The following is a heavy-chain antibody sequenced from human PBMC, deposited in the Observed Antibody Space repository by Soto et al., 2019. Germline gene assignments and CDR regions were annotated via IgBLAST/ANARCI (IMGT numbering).Heavy chain of an antibody. D-gene: IGHD1-7*01. J-gene: IGHJ3*02. CDR2: IYTSGST. Sequence: PSETLSLTCTVSGGSISSYYWSWIRQPAGKGLEWIGRIYTSGSTNYNPSLKSRVTMSVDTSKNQFSLKLSSVTAADTAVYYCERVGKLELPGGDFDIWGQGTMVTVSS. CDR3: ERVGKLELPGGDFDI. V-gene: IGHV4-4*07. CDR1: GGSISSYY.